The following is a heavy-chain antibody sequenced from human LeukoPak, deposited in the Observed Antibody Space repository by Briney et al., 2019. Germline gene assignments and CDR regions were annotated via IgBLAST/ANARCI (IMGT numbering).Heavy chain of an antibody. Sequence: GGSLRLSCAASGFTFSSYWMHWVPQDPSKGLVWVSRINIDGTSTAYADSVKGRFTVSRDNAKNTLYLQMDSLRAEDTAVYYCARDRTTVVTPFDYWGQGTLVTVSS. CDR1: GFTFSSYW. D-gene: IGHD4-23*01. J-gene: IGHJ4*02. V-gene: IGHV3-74*01. CDR2: INIDGTST. CDR3: ARDRTTVVTPFDY.